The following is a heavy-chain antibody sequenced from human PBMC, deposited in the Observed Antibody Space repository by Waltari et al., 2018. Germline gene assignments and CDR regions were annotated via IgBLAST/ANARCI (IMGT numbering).Heavy chain of an antibody. J-gene: IGHJ4*02. Sequence: QVQLPEPPPALAHPSQPLSPTCPPSGAPLSTSSCRWTRQPPGKGLEWIGYIYYSGSTNYNPSLKSRVTISVDTSKNQFSLKLSSVTAADTAVYYCARTYCGGDCYSDYWGQGTLVTVSS. CDR1: GAPLSTSS. V-gene: IGHV4-59*01. CDR3: ARTYCGGDCYSDY. CDR2: IYYSGST. D-gene: IGHD2-21*02.